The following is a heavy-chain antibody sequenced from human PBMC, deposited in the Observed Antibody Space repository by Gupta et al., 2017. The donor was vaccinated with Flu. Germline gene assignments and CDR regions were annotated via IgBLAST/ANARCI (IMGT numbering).Heavy chain of an antibody. V-gene: IGHV1-69*01. J-gene: IGHJ4*02. CDR2: IIPICGTS. CDR3: VRSSVRFLEWTFDS. D-gene: IGHD3-3*01. CDR1: GGPFRSDA. Sequence: QVPLVQSGAEVKKPGSSVKVPCKASGGPFRSDAITWVRQAPGQGLEWMGGIIPICGTSNYAQKFQDRVTLIADESTSTAYMELSSLRSEDTAVYFCVRSSVRFLEWTFDSWGQGTLLTVSS.